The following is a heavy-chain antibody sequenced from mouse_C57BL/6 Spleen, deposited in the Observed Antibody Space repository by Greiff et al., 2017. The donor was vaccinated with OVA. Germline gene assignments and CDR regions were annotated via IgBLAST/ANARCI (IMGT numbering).Heavy chain of an antibody. CDR2: INPSTGGT. Sequence: VQLQQSGPELVKPGASVKISCKASGYSFTGYYMNWVKQSPEKSLEWIGEINPSTGGTTYNQKFKAKATLTVDKSSSTAYMQLKSLTSEDSAVYYCARGGGWDDYFDYWGQGTTLTVSS. V-gene: IGHV1-42*01. D-gene: IGHD4-1*01. CDR1: GYSFTGYY. CDR3: ARGGGWDDYFDY. J-gene: IGHJ2*01.